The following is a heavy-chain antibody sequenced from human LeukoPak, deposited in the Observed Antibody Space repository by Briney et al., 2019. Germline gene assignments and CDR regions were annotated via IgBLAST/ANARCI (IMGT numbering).Heavy chain of an antibody. Sequence: GGSLRLSCAASGFTFSSYGMHWVRQAPGKGLEWVAVIWYDGSNKYYADSVKGRFTISRDNSKNTLYLQMNSLRAEGTAVYYCARDYGSGSYSRSSWFDPWGQGTLVTVSS. D-gene: IGHD3-10*01. J-gene: IGHJ5*02. CDR1: GFTFSSYG. V-gene: IGHV3-33*01. CDR3: ARDYGSGSYSRSSWFDP. CDR2: IWYDGSNK.